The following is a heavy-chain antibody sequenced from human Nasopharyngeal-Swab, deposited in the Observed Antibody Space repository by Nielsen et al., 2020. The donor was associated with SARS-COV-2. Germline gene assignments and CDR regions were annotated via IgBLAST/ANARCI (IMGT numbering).Heavy chain of an antibody. V-gene: IGHV3-23*01. J-gene: IGHJ4*02. CDR1: GFTFSSYA. CDR2: ISGSGGSK. D-gene: IGHD1-26*01. CDR3: AKDPEYSGSWFNY. Sequence: ESLKISCAASGFTFSSYAMSWVRQAPGKGLEWVSAISGSGGSKYYADSVKGRFTISRDNSKNTLYLQMNSLRADDTAVYYCAKDPEYSGSWFNYWGQGTLVTVSS.